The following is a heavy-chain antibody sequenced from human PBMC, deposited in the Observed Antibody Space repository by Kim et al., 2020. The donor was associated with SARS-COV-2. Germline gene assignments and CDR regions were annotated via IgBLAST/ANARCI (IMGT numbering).Heavy chain of an antibody. D-gene: IGHD6-19*01. Sequence: ASVKVSCKASGYTFTSYDINWVRQVTGQGLEWMGWMNPNSGNTGYAQKFQGRVTMTRNTSISTAYMELSSLRSEDTAVYYCAVWLETNYYYYGMDVWGQGTTVTVSS. V-gene: IGHV1-8*01. J-gene: IGHJ6*02. CDR2: MNPNSGNT. CDR3: AVWLETNYYYYGMDV. CDR1: GYTFTSYD.